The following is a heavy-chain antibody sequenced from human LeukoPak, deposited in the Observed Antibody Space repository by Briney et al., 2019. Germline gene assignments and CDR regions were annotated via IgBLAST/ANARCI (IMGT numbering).Heavy chain of an antibody. CDR1: GGSISGYY. V-gene: IGHV4-59*01. Sequence: RSSETLSLTCTVSGGSISGYYWSWIRQPPGKGLEWIGYIYYSGSTNYNPSLKSRVTISVDTSKNQFSLKLSSVTAADTAVYYCARALPAAIVVRFDYWGQGTLVTVSS. CDR3: ARALPAAIVVRFDY. J-gene: IGHJ4*02. CDR2: IYYSGST. D-gene: IGHD2-2*02.